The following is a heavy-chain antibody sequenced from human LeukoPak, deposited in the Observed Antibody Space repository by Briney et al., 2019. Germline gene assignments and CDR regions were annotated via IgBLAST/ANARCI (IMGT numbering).Heavy chain of an antibody. CDR2: IYTSGST. V-gene: IGHV4-4*07. CDR1: GGSISTYY. J-gene: IGHJ3*02. Sequence: KTSETLSLTCTVSGGSISTYYWSWIRQPAGKGLEWIGRIYTSGSTNYNPSLKSRVTMSVDTSKDQFSLNLSSVTAADTAVYYCARDSSTSDAFDIWGQGTMVTVSS. CDR3: ARDSSTSDAFDI. D-gene: IGHD2-2*01.